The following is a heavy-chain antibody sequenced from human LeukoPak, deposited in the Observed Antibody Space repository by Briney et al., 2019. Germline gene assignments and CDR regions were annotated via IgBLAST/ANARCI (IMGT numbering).Heavy chain of an antibody. CDR1: GGSISSTTYY. Sequence: PSETLSLTCTVSGGSISSTTYYWGWLRQPPGKGLEWIGSIYYSGRTYYSPSLKSRVTISVDTSKNQFSLKLSSVTAADTAVYFCARQRAWFGEWAFDSWGQGTLVTVSS. CDR2: IYYSGRT. D-gene: IGHD3-10*01. J-gene: IGHJ4*02. CDR3: ARQRAWFGEWAFDS. V-gene: IGHV4-39*01.